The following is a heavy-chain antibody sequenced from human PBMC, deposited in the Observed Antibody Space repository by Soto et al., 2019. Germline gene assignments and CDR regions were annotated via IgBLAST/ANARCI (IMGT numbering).Heavy chain of an antibody. CDR2: IYYSGST. CDR1: SGSISSSSYY. J-gene: IGHJ4*02. D-gene: IGHD6-19*01. Sequence: LSLTCTVSSGSISSSSYYWAWISQPPGKGVEWIGSIYYSGSTYYTPSLKSRVTISGDTSKNLFSLKMSSVSAADTAVYYCARHDYSQWLDFDYWGQGTLVTVSS. V-gene: IGHV4-39*01. CDR3: ARHDYSQWLDFDY.